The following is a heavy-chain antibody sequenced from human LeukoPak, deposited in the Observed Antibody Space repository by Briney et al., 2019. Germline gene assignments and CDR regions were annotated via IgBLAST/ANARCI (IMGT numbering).Heavy chain of an antibody. CDR2: IYHSGST. V-gene: IGHV4-61*02. D-gene: IGHD3-22*01. CDR1: GGSISSGSYY. CDR3: ARLLQSEWLLLRGYYYYYMDV. Sequence: PSQTLSLTCTVSGGSISSGSYYWRWIRQPAGKGLEWLGRIYHSGSTYYNPSLKSRVTISVDTSKNQFSLKLSSVTAADTAVYYCARLLQSEWLLLRGYYYYYMDVWGKGTTVTVSS. J-gene: IGHJ6*03.